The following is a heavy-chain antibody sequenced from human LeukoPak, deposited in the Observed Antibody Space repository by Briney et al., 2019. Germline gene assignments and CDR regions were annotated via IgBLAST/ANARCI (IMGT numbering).Heavy chain of an antibody. Sequence: PGGSLRLSCAASGFTFSTYWMHWVRQAPGKGLVWVSGISSDGSRTSSADSVKGRFTISRDDAKNTLYLQMNSLRAEDTAVYYCVRGSGYADYWGQGTLVTVSS. D-gene: IGHD5-12*01. CDR2: ISSDGSRT. V-gene: IGHV3-74*01. CDR3: VRGSGYADY. J-gene: IGHJ4*02. CDR1: GFTFSTYW.